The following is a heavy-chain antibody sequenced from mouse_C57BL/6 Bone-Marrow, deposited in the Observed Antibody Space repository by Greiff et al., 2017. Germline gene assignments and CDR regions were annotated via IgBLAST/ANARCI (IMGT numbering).Heavy chain of an antibody. CDR3: ARHGYIAD. D-gene: IGHD1-3*01. CDR2: ISNGGGST. CDR1: GFTFSDYY. Sequence: EVQVVESGGGLVQPGGSLKLSCAASGFTFSDYYLYWVRPTPEKRLEWVAYISNGGGSTYYPDTVKGRFTISRDNAKSTLYLQMSRLKSEDTAMYYCARHGYIADWGQGTLVTVSA. J-gene: IGHJ3*01. V-gene: IGHV5-12*01.